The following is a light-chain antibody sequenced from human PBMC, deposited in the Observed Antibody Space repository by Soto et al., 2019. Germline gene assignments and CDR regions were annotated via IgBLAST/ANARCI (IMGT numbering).Light chain of an antibody. CDR2: GAS. Sequence: EIVLTQSPGTLSLSPGERATLSCRASQSVRSDYLAWYQQKPGQAPRLHIYGASTRATGIPDRFTGSGSGTDFTLTISRLEPDDFATYYCQQYNSYLLTFGPGTKVDIK. CDR3: QQYNSYLLT. V-gene: IGKV3-20*01. J-gene: IGKJ3*01. CDR1: QSVRSDY.